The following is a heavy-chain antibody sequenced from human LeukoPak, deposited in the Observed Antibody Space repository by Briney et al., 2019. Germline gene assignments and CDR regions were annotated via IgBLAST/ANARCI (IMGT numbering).Heavy chain of an antibody. Sequence: ASVKVSCKASGYTFTGYYMHWVRQAPGQGLEWMGWINPNSGGTNYAQKFQGRVTMTRDTSISTAYMELSRLRSDDTAVYYCARIAGTGVGAIPYYFDHWGQGTLVTVSS. J-gene: IGHJ4*02. D-gene: IGHD1-26*01. CDR2: INPNSGGT. V-gene: IGHV1-2*02. CDR1: GYTFTGYY. CDR3: ARIAGTGVGAIPYYFDH.